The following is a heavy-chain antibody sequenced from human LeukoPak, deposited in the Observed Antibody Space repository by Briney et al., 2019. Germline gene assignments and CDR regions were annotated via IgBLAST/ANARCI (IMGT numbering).Heavy chain of an antibody. CDR1: GFTFSSYW. V-gene: IGHV3-7*05. Sequence: PGGSLRLSCAASGFTFSSYWMSWVRQAPGKGLEWVANIKQDGSEKYYVDSVRGRFTISRDNAKNSLYLQMNSLRAEDTAVYYCARGGAPYCSSTSCYEDRFDPWGQGTLVTVSS. J-gene: IGHJ5*02. D-gene: IGHD2-2*01. CDR3: ARGGAPYCSSTSCYEDRFDP. CDR2: IKQDGSEK.